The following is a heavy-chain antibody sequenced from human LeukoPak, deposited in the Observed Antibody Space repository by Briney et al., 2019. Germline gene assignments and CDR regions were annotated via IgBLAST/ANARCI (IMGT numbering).Heavy chain of an antibody. CDR2: FQYAGGT. V-gene: IGHV4-39*01. CDR3: ARIGTPYDYLWGSNSFFFDS. Sequence: PSETLSLTCTVSGGSISIGTYYWGWIRRPPGKGLEWIVSFQYAGGTYYNPSLKSPITISVDTSRNQLSLRMNSVTAADTAVYFCARIGTPYDYLWGSNSFFFDSWGQGILVTVSS. CDR1: GGSISIGTYY. D-gene: IGHD3-16*01. J-gene: IGHJ4*02.